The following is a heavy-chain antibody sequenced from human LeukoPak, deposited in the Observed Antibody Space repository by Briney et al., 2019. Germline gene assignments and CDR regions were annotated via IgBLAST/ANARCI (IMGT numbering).Heavy chain of an antibody. J-gene: IGHJ4*02. CDR2: MNPNSGNT. V-gene: IGHV1-8*03. Sequence: ASVKVSCKASGYTFTSHDINWVRQTTGQGLEWMGWMNPNSGNTGCAQKFQGRVTITGNTSITTAYTELSSLRSEDTAVYYCARRQYASGSPLYYWGQGTLVTVSS. CDR1: GYTFTSHD. CDR3: ARRQYASGSPLYY. D-gene: IGHD3-10*01.